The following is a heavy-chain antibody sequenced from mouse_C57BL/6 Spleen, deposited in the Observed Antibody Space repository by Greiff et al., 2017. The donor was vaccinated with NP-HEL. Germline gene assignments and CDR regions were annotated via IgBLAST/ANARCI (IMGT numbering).Heavy chain of an antibody. V-gene: IGHV1-64*01. J-gene: IGHJ3*01. D-gene: IGHD2-2*01. CDR2: IHPNSGST. CDR1: GYTFTSYW. CDR3: ARLGGYDSWFAY. Sequence: QVQLKQPGAELVKPGASVKLSCKASGYTFTSYWMHWVKQRPGQGLEWIGMIHPNSGSTNYNEKFKSKATLTVDKSSSTAYMQLSSLTSEDSAVYYCARLGGYDSWFAYWGQGTLVTVSA.